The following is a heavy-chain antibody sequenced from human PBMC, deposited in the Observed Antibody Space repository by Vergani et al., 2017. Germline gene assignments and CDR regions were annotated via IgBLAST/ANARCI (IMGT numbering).Heavy chain of an antibody. D-gene: IGHD2-8*01. CDR2: IYHSGST. V-gene: IGHV4-38-2*01. CDR3: ARRETIMGDCFYP. CDR1: GYSISSGYY. J-gene: IGHJ5*02. Sequence: QVQLQESGPGLVKPSETLSLTCAVSGYSISSGYYWGWIRQPPGKGLEWIGSIYHSGSTYYNPSLKSRVTISVDTSKNQFSLKLSSVTAADTAVYYCARRETIMGDCFYPWDRRTVIIFSA.